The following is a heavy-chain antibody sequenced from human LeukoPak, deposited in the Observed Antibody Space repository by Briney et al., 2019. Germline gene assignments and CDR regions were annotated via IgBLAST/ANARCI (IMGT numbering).Heavy chain of an antibody. CDR3: ARAPGYCSGGSCYTYYFDY. CDR1: GYTFTGYY. CDR2: INPNSGGT. Sequence: GASVTVSCKASGYTFTGYYMHWVRQTPGQGLEWMERINPNSGGTNYAQKFQGRVTMTRDTSISTAYMELSRLRSDDTAVYYCARAPGYCSGGSCYTYYFDYWGQGTLVTVSS. V-gene: IGHV1-2*06. J-gene: IGHJ4*02. D-gene: IGHD2-15*01.